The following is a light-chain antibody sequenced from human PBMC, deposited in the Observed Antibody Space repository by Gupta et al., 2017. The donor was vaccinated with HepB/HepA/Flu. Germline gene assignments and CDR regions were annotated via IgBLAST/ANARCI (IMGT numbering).Light chain of an antibody. CDR1: QGIKKD. CDR2: AAS. Sequence: AIQMTQSPSSLSASVGDRVTITCRASQGIKKDLAWYQHKPGKAPKLLIFAASSLQTGVPSRFSGSGSGTDFTLTISSLQPEDFATYYCRQYDTYPRTFGPGTKVEVK. J-gene: IGKJ1*01. CDR3: RQYDTYPRT. V-gene: IGKV1-6*01.